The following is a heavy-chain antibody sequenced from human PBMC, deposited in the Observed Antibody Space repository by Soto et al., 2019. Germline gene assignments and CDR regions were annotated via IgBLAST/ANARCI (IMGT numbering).Heavy chain of an antibody. Sequence: GGSLRLSCAASGFTFSSYAMSWVRQAPGKGLEWVSAISGSGGSTYYADSVKGRFTISRDNSKNTLYLQMNSLRAEDTAVYYCAKDYQGPYYYYYYMDVWGKGTTVTVSS. J-gene: IGHJ6*03. CDR2: ISGSGGST. V-gene: IGHV3-23*01. CDR1: GFTFSSYA. CDR3: AKDYQGPYYYYYYMDV.